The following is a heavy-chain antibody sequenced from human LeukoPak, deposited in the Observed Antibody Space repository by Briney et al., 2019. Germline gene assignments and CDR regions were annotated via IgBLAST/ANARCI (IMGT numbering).Heavy chain of an antibody. D-gene: IGHD2-8*01. CDR2: IQNDGSNE. J-gene: IGHJ6*03. Sequence: PGGSLRLSCAASGFTFSGSAMHWVRQASGKGLEWVAYIQNDGSNEQYADSVKGRFSISRDSSKNILYLQMNSLRAEDTAVYYCAKDRCSNGIGCYYYYMDVWGKGTTVTISS. V-gene: IGHV3-30*04. CDR1: GFTFSGSA. CDR3: AKDRCSNGIGCYYYYMDV.